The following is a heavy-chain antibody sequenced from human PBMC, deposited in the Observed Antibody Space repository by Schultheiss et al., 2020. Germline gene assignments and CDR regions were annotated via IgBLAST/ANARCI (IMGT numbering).Heavy chain of an antibody. CDR3: ARDIYGDDMAYFDY. J-gene: IGHJ4*02. Sequence: SETLSLTCSVSGGSISGYYWSWLRQPPGKGLEWIGYVFYSGSANYNPSLKSRVTISVDTSKNQLSLQVSSVTAADTAIYYCARDIYGDDMAYFDYWGQGTLVTVSS. V-gene: IGHV4-59*01. CDR2: VFYSGSA. D-gene: IGHD4-17*01. CDR1: GGSISGYY.